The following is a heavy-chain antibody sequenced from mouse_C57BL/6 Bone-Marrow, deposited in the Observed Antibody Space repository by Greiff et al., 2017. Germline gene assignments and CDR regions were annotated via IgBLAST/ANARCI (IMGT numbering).Heavy chain of an antibody. D-gene: IGHD1-1*01. J-gene: IGHJ1*03. CDR1: GYTFTSYW. Sequence: QVQLQQPGAELVRPGSSVKLSCKASGYTFTSYWMDWVKQRPGQCLEWIGNIYTSDSETHYNQKFKDKATLTVDNSSSTAYMQLSSLTSEDSAVYFCARENGSGSSFYWYFDVWGTGTTVTVSS. V-gene: IGHV1-61*01. CDR3: ARENGSGSSFYWYFDV. CDR2: IYTSDSET.